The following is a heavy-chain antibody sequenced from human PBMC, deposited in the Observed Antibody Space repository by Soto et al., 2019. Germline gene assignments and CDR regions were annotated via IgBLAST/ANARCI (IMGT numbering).Heavy chain of an antibody. D-gene: IGHD3-22*01. V-gene: IGHV3-48*02. Sequence: EVQLVESGGGLVQPGGSLRLSCAASGFTFSSYSMNWVRQAPGKGLEWVSYISSSSSTIYYADSVKGRFTISRDNAKNSLYLQMNSLRDEDTAVYYCARDAEYYYDSSGYYYPPDSYWYFDLWGRGTLVTVSS. CDR3: ARDAEYYYDSSGYYYPPDSYWYFDL. J-gene: IGHJ2*01. CDR1: GFTFSSYS. CDR2: ISSSSSTI.